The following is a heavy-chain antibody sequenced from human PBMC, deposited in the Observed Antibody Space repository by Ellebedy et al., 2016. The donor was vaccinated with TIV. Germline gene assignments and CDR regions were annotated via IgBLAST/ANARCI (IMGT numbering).Heavy chain of an antibody. CDR2: INSDGSST. J-gene: IGHJ4*02. CDR1: NFTFSVYW. Sequence: GESLKISCAASNFTFSVYWMHWVRQVPGKGLVWVSRINSDGSSTNYSDSVKGRFTISRDNAKNTLYLQMNSLRAEDTAVYYCARENWYNDYWGQGTLVTVSS. V-gene: IGHV3-74*01. D-gene: IGHD1/OR15-1a*01. CDR3: ARENWYNDY.